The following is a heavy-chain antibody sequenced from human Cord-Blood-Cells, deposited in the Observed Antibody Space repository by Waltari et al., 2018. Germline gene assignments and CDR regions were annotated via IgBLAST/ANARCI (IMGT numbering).Heavy chain of an antibody. CDR2: IYYSGST. CDR1: GGSISSGGYY. J-gene: IGHJ6*03. V-gene: IGHV4-31*03. Sequence: QVQLQESGPGLVKPSQTLSLTCTVSGGSISSGGYYWSWIRQHPGKGLEWIGYIYYSGSTYYNPSLKSRVTISVDTSKNQFSLKLSSVTAADTAVYYCARDKYDFWSGYYYYYYMDVWGKGTTVTVSS. D-gene: IGHD3-3*01. CDR3: ARDKYDFWSGYYYYYYMDV.